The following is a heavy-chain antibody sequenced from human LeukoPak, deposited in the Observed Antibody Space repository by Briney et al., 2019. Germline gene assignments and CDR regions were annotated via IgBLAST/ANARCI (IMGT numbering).Heavy chain of an antibody. D-gene: IGHD3-22*01. J-gene: IGHJ6*02. CDR1: GGSISSYY. CDR2: IYYSGST. CDR3: AREVPYYYDSSGLSYYYYGMDV. Sequence: PSETLSLTCTGSGGSISSYYWSWIRQPPGKGLEWIGYIYYSGSTNYNPSLKSRVTISVDTSKNQFSLKLSSVTAADTAVYYCAREVPYYYDSSGLSYYYYGMDVWGQGTTVTVSS. V-gene: IGHV4-59*01.